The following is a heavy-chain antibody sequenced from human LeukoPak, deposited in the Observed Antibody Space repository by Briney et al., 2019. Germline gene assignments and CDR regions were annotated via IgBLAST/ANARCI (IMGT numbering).Heavy chain of an antibody. D-gene: IGHD5-24*01. J-gene: IGHJ4*02. CDR2: IWYDGSNK. CDR1: GFTFSSYG. Sequence: PGRSLRLSCAASGFTFSSYGMHWVRQAPGKGLEWVAVIWYDGSNKYYADSVKGRFTISRDNSKNTLYLQMNSLRAEDTAVYYCARWTRDGYNLGFDYWGQGTLVTVSS. CDR3: ARWTRDGYNLGFDY. V-gene: IGHV3-33*01.